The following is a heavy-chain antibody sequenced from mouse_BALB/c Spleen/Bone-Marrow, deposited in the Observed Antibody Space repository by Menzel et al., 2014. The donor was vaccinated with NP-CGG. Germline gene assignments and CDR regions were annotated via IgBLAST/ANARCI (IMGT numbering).Heavy chain of an antibody. CDR1: GYTFTTYT. CDR2: INPSRGYT. CDR3: AREGTYYAYFDY. J-gene: IGHJ2*01. D-gene: IGHD1-1*01. Sequence: VKLMESAAELARPGASVKMSCRASGYTFTTYTIQWVKQRPGQGLEWIGYINPSRGYTEYNQKFKDKTTLTADKSSSTAYMQLSSLTSEDSAVYYCAREGTYYAYFDYWGQGTTLTASS. V-gene: IGHV1-4*02.